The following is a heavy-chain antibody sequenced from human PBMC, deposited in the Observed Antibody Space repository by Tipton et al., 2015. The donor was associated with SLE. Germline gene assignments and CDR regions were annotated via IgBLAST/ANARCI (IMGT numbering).Heavy chain of an antibody. J-gene: IGHJ5*01. V-gene: IGHV4-59*02. CDR3: ARGYLDYDGGTYRYATWFDS. D-gene: IGHD3-16*02. Sequence: TLSLTCTVSGGSVYRHYWAWIRQAPGKGLEWIGYIYYIGSTNYSPSLKSRVSMSIDTSKNEFSLKLSSVTAADTAVYFCARGYLDYDGGTYRYATWFDSWGQGTLVTVSS. CDR1: GGSVYRHY. CDR2: IYYIGST.